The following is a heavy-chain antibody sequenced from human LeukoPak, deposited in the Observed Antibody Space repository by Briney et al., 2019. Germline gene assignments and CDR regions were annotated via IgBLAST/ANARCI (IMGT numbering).Heavy chain of an antibody. CDR3: ARVRPSSSWYGYYYYYMDV. V-gene: IGHV1-2*02. CDR1: GYTFTGYY. CDR2: INPNSGGT. J-gene: IGHJ6*03. D-gene: IGHD6-13*01. Sequence: ASVKVSCKASGYTFTGYYMHWVRQAPGQGLEWMGWINPNSGGTNYAQKFQGRVTITRNTSISTAYMELSSLRSEDTAVYYCARVRPSSSWYGYYYYYMDVWGKGTTVTVSS.